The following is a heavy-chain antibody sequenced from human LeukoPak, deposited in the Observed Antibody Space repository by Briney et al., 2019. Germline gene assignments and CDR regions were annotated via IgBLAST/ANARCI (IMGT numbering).Heavy chain of an antibody. D-gene: IGHD3-10*01. V-gene: IGHV3-23*01. CDR3: ASPVGRAYYYYYMDV. J-gene: IGHJ6*03. CDR2: ISGSGGSM. CDR1: GFTFSNYA. Sequence: GGSLRLSCAASGFTFSNYAMSWVRQAPGKGLEWVSGISGSGGSMYYADSVKGRFTISRDNSKNTLYLQMNSLRAEDTAVYYCASPVGRAYYYYYMDVWGKGTTVTVSS.